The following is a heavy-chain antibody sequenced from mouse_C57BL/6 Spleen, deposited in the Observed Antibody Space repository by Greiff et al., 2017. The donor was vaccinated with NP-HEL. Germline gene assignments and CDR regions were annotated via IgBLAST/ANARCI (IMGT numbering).Heavy chain of an antibody. CDR2: IDPENGYT. D-gene: IGHD2-4*01. CDR3: TTSYYDYDKGYYYAMDY. CDR1: GFNIKDDY. Sequence: VQLQQSGAELVRPGASVKLSCTASGFNIKDDYMHWVKQRPEQGLEWIGWIDPENGYTESASKFQGKATITADTSSNTAYLQLSSLTSEDTAVYYCTTSYYDYDKGYYYAMDYWGKGTSVTVSS. J-gene: IGHJ4*01. V-gene: IGHV14-4*01.